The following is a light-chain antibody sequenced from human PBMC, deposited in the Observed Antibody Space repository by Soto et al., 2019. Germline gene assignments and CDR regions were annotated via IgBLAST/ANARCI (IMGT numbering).Light chain of an antibody. CDR2: DVS. CDR3: NSFTTSSTYV. CDR1: TSDVGRYNY. J-gene: IGLJ1*01. Sequence: QSALTQPASGSGSPGQSISISCTGTTSDVGRYNYVSWYQQHPGKAPKLMIYDVSYRPSWVSNRFSGSKSGITASLTISGLQAEDEADYYCNSFTTSSTYVFGTGTKVTVL. V-gene: IGLV2-14*03.